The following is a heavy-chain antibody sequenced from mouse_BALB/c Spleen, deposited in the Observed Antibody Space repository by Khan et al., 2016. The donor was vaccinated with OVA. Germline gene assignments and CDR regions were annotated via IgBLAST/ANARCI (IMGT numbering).Heavy chain of an antibody. CDR3: AKNYASWFDY. D-gene: IGHD1-1*02. CDR1: GYTFTDYV. V-gene: IGHV1-77*01. CDR2: IYPGSGTT. Sequence: VQLQESGPELMKPGASVNISCKASGYTFTDYVINWVKQRTGQGLEWIGEIYPGSGTTYYNEKFKGKATLTADKSSNTAYMQLSSLTSEDSAVYCCAKNYASWFDYWGQGTLVTVSA. J-gene: IGHJ3*01.